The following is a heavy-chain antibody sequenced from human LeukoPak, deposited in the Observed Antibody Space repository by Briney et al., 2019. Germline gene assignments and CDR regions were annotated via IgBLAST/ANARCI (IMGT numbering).Heavy chain of an antibody. Sequence: SETLSLTCTVSGGSISSYYWSWIRQPPGKGLEWIGYIYYSGSTNYNPSLKSRVTISLDTSKNQFSLKLSSVTAADTAVYYCARHEDSGSPRPFHWFDPWGQGTLVTVSS. V-gene: IGHV4-59*08. CDR1: GGSISSYY. CDR3: ARHEDSGSPRPFHWFDP. CDR2: IYYSGST. J-gene: IGHJ5*02. D-gene: IGHD1-26*01.